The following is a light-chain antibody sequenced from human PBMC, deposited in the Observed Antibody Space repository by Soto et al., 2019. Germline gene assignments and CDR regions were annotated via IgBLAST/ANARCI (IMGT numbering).Light chain of an antibody. CDR3: QQYSGYPFT. Sequence: DIQMTQSPSTLSASVGDRVTITCRASQSISSWLAWYQQKPWKAPKLLIYKASSLESGVPSRFSGSGSGTEFTLTISSLQPDDFATYFCQQYSGYPFTFGPGTKVDIK. CDR1: QSISSW. J-gene: IGKJ3*01. V-gene: IGKV1-5*03. CDR2: KAS.